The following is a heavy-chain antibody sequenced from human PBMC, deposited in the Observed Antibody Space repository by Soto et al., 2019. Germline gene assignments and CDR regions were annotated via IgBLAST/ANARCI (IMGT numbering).Heavy chain of an antibody. V-gene: IGHV1-18*01. CDR1: GYTFSTYG. J-gene: IGHJ4*02. Sequence: QVQLVQSATEVKKAGASVKVYCKASGYTFSTYGITWVRQAPGQGLEWMGWISASNGDTYYAEKFRDRVTLTTDTSTSTAYMELRSLTSGDTAVFYCARVAVDLEWSTSPFDYWGQGTLVTVSS. D-gene: IGHD3-3*01. CDR2: ISASNGDT. CDR3: ARVAVDLEWSTSPFDY.